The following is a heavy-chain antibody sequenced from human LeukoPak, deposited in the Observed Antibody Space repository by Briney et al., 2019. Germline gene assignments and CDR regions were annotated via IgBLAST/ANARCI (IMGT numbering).Heavy chain of an antibody. V-gene: IGHV2-5*02. CDR1: GFSLNTRGVG. J-gene: IGHJ4*02. CDR3: AHRKNYYDSSVFDY. CDR2: IYWDDDR. D-gene: IGHD3-22*01. Sequence: SGPTLVNPTHTLTLTCTFSGFSLNTRGVGVGWIRQPPGRAPEWLALIYWDDDRRYSPSLKSRLTITKDTSKNEVVLTMTNMDPVDTATYYCAHRKNYYDSSVFDYWGQGTLVTVSS.